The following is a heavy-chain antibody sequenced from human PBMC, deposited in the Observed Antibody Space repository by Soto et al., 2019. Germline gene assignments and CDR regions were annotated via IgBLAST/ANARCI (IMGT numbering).Heavy chain of an antibody. Sequence: GGSLRLSCTASGVTFSSYAMSWVRQAPGKGLEWVSSVSAGGDMTYYSDSVKGRFTISRDNSNNALFLQMNSLRAEDTALYYCARGDRGGSGSPASYYYSGLDVWGQGTTVTVSS. CDR3: ARGDRGGSGSPASYYYSGLDV. D-gene: IGHD3-10*01. V-gene: IGHV3-23*01. J-gene: IGHJ6*02. CDR2: VSAGGDMT. CDR1: GVTFSSYA.